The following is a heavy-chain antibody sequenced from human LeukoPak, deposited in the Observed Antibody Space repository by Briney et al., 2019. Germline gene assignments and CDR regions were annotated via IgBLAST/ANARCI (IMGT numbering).Heavy chain of an antibody. Sequence: ASVKVSCKASGYTFTTYAMHWVRQAPGQRLEWMGWINAGNGNTKYSQKFQGRVTITRDTSASTAYMELSSLRSEDTAVYYCASRRQYCSTTSCSATFDIWGQGTKVTVSS. J-gene: IGHJ3*02. V-gene: IGHV1-3*01. CDR1: GYTFTTYA. CDR2: INAGNGNT. D-gene: IGHD2-2*01. CDR3: ASRRQYCSTTSCSATFDI.